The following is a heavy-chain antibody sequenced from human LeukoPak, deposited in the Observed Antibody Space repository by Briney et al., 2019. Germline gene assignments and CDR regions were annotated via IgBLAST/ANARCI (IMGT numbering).Heavy chain of an antibody. CDR3: ARVDSLYYYYGIDV. CDR2: INPNSGGT. J-gene: IGHJ6*02. CDR1: GYTFTGYY. D-gene: IGHD2-15*01. Sequence: ASVKVSCKASGYTFTGYYMHWVRQAPGQGLEWMGWINPNSGGTNYAQKFQGRVTMTRDTSISTAYMELSRLRSDDTAVYYCARVDSLYYYYGIDVWGQGTTVTVSS. V-gene: IGHV1-2*02.